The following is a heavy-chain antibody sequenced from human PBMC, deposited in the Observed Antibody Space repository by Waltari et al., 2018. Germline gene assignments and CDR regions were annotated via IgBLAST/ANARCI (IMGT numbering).Heavy chain of an antibody. CDR1: GFTFSSYA. CDR3: AKESVRVVYANFDY. J-gene: IGHJ4*02. D-gene: IGHD2-8*02. CDR2: ISGSGGST. Sequence: EVQLLESGGGLVQPGGSLRLSCAASGFTFSSYAMSWVRQSPGKGLEWVSAISGSGGSTYYADSVKGRFTSSRDNSNKTLYLQMNSLRAEETAVYYCAKESVRVVYANFDYWGQGTLVTVSS. V-gene: IGHV3-23*01.